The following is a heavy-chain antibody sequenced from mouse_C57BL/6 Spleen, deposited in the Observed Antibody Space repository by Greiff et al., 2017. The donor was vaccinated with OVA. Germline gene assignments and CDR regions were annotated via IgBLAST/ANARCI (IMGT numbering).Heavy chain of an antibody. J-gene: IGHJ1*03. D-gene: IGHD1-1*01. V-gene: IGHV5-17*01. CDR2: ISSGSSTI. CDR1: GFTFSDYG. CDR3: ARPHYGSSYDYFDV. Sequence: EVQGVESGGGLVKPGGSLKLSCAASGFTFSDYGMHWVRQAPEKGLEWVAYISSGSSTIYYADTVKGRFTISRDNAKNTLFLQMTSLRSEDTAMYYCARPHYGSSYDYFDVWGTGTTVTVSS.